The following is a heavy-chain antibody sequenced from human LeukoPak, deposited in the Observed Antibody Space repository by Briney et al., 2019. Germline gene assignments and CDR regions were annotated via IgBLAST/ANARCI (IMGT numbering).Heavy chain of an antibody. CDR1: GFTFSSYS. D-gene: IGHD3-3*01. CDR2: IKNDGSER. Sequence: GGSLRLSCAASGFTFSSYSMNWVRQAPGKGLEWVASIKNDGSERYYVDSVRGRYTISRDNTKNSLFLQMSSLRAEDTAVYYCATDRGWRTSGYYLYYFEYWGQGTLVTFSS. V-gene: IGHV3-7*01. CDR3: ATDRGWRTSGYYLYYFEY. J-gene: IGHJ4*02.